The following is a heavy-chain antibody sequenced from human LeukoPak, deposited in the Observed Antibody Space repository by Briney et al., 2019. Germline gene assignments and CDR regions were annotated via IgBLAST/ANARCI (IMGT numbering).Heavy chain of an antibody. J-gene: IGHJ5*02. V-gene: IGHV4-31*03. Sequence: PSQTLSLTCTVSGGSISSGGYYWSWIRQHPGKGLEWIGYIYYSGSTYYNPSLKSRVTISVDTSKNQFSLKLSSVTAADTAVYYCARLHSSSSWSESDWFDPWGQGTLVTVSS. CDR2: IYYSGST. CDR3: ARLHSSSSWSESDWFDP. D-gene: IGHD6-6*01. CDR1: GGSISSGGYY.